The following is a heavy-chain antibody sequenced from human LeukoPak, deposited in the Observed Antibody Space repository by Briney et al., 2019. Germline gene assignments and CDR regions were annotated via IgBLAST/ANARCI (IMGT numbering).Heavy chain of an antibody. CDR3: AVGETALPSF. CDR2: ISGSGTTI. J-gene: IGHJ4*02. Sequence: GGSLRLSCAASGFTFSTYDMNWVRQAPGQGLEWVSYISGSGTTIYYADSVKGRFTISRDNDKTSLYVQMNSLRAEDTAVYYCAVGETALPSFWGQGTLVSVSS. D-gene: IGHD5-18*01. CDR1: GFTFSTYD. V-gene: IGHV3-48*03.